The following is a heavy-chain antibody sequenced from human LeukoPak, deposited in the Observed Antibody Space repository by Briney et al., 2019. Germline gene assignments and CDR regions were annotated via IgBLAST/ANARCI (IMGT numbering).Heavy chain of an antibody. J-gene: IGHJ6*03. Sequence: PGGSLRLSCGASGFTFSSHWMSWVRQAPGKGLEWIGEINHSGSTNYNPSLKSRVTISVDTSKNQFSLKLSSVTAADTAVYYCASTIFGVKSAPYWYYYYMDVWGKGTTVTVSS. D-gene: IGHD3-3*01. CDR3: ASTIFGVKSAPYWYYYYMDV. V-gene: IGHV4-34*01. CDR1: GFTFSSHW. CDR2: INHSGST.